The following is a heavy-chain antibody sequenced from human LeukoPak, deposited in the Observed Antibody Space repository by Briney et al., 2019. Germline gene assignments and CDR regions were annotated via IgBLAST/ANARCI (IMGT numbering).Heavy chain of an antibody. V-gene: IGHV1-46*01. CDR1: GYTFTSYY. Sequence: GASVKVSRKASGYTFTSYYMHWVRQAPGQGLEWMGIINPSGGSTSYAQKFQGRVTMTRDTSTSTVYMELSSLRSEDTAVYYCARDLESYYDSSGYYGMDVWGQGTTVTVSS. J-gene: IGHJ6*02. D-gene: IGHD3-22*01. CDR3: ARDLESYYDSSGYYGMDV. CDR2: INPSGGST.